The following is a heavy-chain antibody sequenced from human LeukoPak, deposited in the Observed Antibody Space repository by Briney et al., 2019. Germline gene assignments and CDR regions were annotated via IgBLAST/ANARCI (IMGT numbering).Heavy chain of an antibody. CDR3: ARSTLLWFGEAMGGMDA. J-gene: IGHJ6*02. CDR2: IYYSGST. CDR1: GGSISSYY. Sequence: PSETLSLTCTVSGGSISSYYWSWIRQPPGKGLEWIGYIYYSGSTNYNPSLKSRVTISVDTSKNQFSLKLSSVTAADTAVYYCARSTLLWFGEAMGGMDAWGQGTTVTVSS. D-gene: IGHD3-10*01. V-gene: IGHV4-59*01.